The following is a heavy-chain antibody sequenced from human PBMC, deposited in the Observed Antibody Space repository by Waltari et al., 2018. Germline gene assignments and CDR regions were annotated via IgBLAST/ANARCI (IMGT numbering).Heavy chain of an antibody. CDR2: IIPIFGTA. CDR1: GYTFTSFG. V-gene: IGHV1-8*03. Sequence: QVQLVQSGAEVKKPGASVTVSCKASGYTFTSFGISWVRQAPGQGLEWMGWIIPIFGTANYAQKCQGRVTITRNTSISTAYMELSSLRSEDTAVYYCARGGYCSGGSCWLLYWGQGTLVTVSS. J-gene: IGHJ4*02. CDR3: ARGGYCSGGSCWLLY. D-gene: IGHD2-15*01.